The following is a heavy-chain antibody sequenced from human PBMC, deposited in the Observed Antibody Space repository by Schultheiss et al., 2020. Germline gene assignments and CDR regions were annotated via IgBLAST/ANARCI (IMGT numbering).Heavy chain of an antibody. V-gene: IGHV4-34*01. D-gene: IGHD3-22*01. CDR1: GGSISGYY. CDR2: INHSGST. CDR3: ARTPNYYYDHPYFQH. J-gene: IGHJ1*01. Sequence: SETLSLTCTVSGGSISGYYWSWIRQPPGKGLEWIGEINHSGSTNYNPSLKSRVTISVDTSKNQFSLKLSSVTAADTAVYYCARTPNYYYDHPYFQHWGQGTLVTVSS.